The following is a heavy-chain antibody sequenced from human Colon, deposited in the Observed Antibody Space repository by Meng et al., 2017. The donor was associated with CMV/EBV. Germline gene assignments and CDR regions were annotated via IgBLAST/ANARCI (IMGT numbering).Heavy chain of an antibody. CDR2: IYYSTTT. V-gene: IGHV4-39*07. CDR1: GDAISSSRYY. J-gene: IGHJ4*02. D-gene: IGHD3-22*01. Sequence: SETLSLTCSVSGDAISSSRYYWDWVRQPPGKGLEWIGSIYYSTTTFYNPSLRGRITISGDTSKNQISLKLTSVTAADTAKYYCVRVVGTSSGFRHYFDFWGQGAQVTVS. CDR3: VRVVGTSSGFRHYFDF.